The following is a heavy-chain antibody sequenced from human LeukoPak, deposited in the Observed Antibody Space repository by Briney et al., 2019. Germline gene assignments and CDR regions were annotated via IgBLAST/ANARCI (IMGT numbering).Heavy chain of an antibody. Sequence: SETLSLTCAVYGGSFSGYYWSWIRQPPGKGLEWIGEINHSGSTNYNPSLKSRVTISVDTSKNQFSLKLSSVTAADTAVYYCAGGDRGCSSTSCYYGMDVWGQGTTVTVSS. V-gene: IGHV4-34*01. CDR3: AGGDRGCSSTSCYYGMDV. CDR2: INHSGST. J-gene: IGHJ6*02. CDR1: GGSFSGYY. D-gene: IGHD2-2*01.